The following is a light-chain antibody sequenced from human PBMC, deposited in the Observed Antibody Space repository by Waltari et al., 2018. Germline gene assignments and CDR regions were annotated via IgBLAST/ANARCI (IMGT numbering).Light chain of an antibody. CDR3: QQRSNRPPT. Sequence: EIVLTQSPGTLSLSPGERATLSCRASQSVSNMLAWYQQKPGQAPRLLIYDTSNRATGIPARFSGSGSGTDFTLTISSLEPEDFAVYYCQQRSNRPPTFGQGTKVEI. CDR2: DTS. CDR1: QSVSNM. V-gene: IGKV3-11*01. J-gene: IGKJ1*01.